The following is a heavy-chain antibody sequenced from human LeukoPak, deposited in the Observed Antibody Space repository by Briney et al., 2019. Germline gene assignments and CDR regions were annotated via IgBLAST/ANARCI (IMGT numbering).Heavy chain of an antibody. Sequence: SGSLSLTRTVSLGSICSYYWSWIGQPAAREGEWIVYIYDSRSTNHNPSLKSPVTISVDTSKIHFYLKLSSVTAAGTAVYYCARHYQPLLPPDIWGQGKMVTASS. CDR3: ARHYQPLLPPDI. J-gene: IGHJ3*02. CDR1: LGSICSYY. CDR2: IYDSRST. D-gene: IGHD2-15*01. V-gene: IGHV4-59*08.